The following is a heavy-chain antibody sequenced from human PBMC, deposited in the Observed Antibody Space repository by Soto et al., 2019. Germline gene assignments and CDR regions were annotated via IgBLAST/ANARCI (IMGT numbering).Heavy chain of an antibody. V-gene: IGHV1-3*01. J-gene: IGHJ5*02. Sequence: KFQGRVTITRDTSASTAYMELSSLRSEDTAVYYCARDQRAITIFGVVPNNWFDPWGQGTLVTVSS. D-gene: IGHD3-3*01. CDR3: ARDQRAITIFGVVPNNWFDP.